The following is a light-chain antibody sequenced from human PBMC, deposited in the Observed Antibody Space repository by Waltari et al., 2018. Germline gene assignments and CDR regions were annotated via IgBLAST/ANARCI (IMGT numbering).Light chain of an antibody. Sequence: QPVLTQPPSVSGAPGQRITISCTGTSSNIGAGYDVHWYLQLPGTAPKLLILGNNNRPSGVPDRFSASKSDTSASLAITGLQAEDEADYYCQSYDSSLSGVLFGGGTKLTVL. CDR2: GNN. CDR3: QSYDSSLSGVL. V-gene: IGLV1-40*01. CDR1: SSNIGAGYD. J-gene: IGLJ2*01.